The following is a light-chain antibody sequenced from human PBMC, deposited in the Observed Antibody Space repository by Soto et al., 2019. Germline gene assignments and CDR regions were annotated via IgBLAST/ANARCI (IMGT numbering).Light chain of an antibody. V-gene: IGKV1-39*01. J-gene: IGKJ5*01. CDR3: QQTYSLPPDIT. CDR1: HNIDTY. CDR2: AAS. Sequence: IQMTQSPSSLSASVGDRVTITCRASHNIDTYLNWYQQKPGKAPILLIYAASSLQSGVPSRFSGSGSGTDFTLTISCLQPEDFATYYCQQTYSLPPDITFGQGTRL.